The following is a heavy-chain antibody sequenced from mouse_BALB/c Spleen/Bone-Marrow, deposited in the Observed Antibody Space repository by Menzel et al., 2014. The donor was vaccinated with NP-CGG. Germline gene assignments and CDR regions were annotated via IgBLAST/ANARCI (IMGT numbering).Heavy chain of an antibody. V-gene: IGHV14-3*02. Sequence: AQLKHSGAELVKPGASVKLSCTASGFNIKDTYMHWVKQRPEQGLEWIGRIDPANGNTKYDPKFQGKATITADTSSNTAYLQLSSLTSEDTAVYYCARYYYGYYFDYWGQGTTLTVSS. J-gene: IGHJ2*01. CDR1: GFNIKDTY. CDR3: ARYYYGYYFDY. D-gene: IGHD1-1*01. CDR2: IDPANGNT.